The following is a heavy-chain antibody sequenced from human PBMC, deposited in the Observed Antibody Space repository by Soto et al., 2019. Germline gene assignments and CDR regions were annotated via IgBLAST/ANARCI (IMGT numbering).Heavy chain of an antibody. J-gene: IGHJ5*02. CDR3: VRDGTKTLRDWFDP. Sequence: SETLSLTCTVSGASISGFYWSWIRKSAGKGLEWIGRIYATGTTDYNPSLKSRVMMSVDTSKKQFSLKLRSVTAADTAVYYCVRDGTKTLRDWFDPWGQG. V-gene: IGHV4-4*07. D-gene: IGHD1-1*01. CDR2: IYATGTT. CDR1: GASISGFY.